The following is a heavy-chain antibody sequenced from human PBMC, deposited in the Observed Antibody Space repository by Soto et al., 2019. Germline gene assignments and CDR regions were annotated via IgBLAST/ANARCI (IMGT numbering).Heavy chain of an antibody. CDR2: ISSSGSTI. Sequence: EVQLVESGGGLVQPGGSLRLSCAASGFTFSSYEMNWVRQAPGKGLEWVSYISSSGSTIYYADSVKGRFTISRDNAKNSLYLQMNSLRAEDTAVYYCARDGGYDYYDSSGYRDYFDYWGQGTLVTVSS. CDR3: ARDGGYDYYDSSGYRDYFDY. CDR1: GFTFSSYE. D-gene: IGHD3-22*01. J-gene: IGHJ4*02. V-gene: IGHV3-48*03.